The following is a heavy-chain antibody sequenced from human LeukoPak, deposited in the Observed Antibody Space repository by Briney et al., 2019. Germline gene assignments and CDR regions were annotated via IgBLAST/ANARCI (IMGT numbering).Heavy chain of an antibody. V-gene: IGHV3-30-3*01. CDR2: ISYDGSNK. J-gene: IGHJ5*02. Sequence: PGGSLRLSCAASGFTFSSYAMHWVRQAPGKGLEWVAVISYDGSNKYYADSVKGRFTVSRDNSKNTLYLQMNSLRAEDTAVCYCASTPDDSSGYSLNWFDPWGQGTLVTVSS. CDR3: ASTPDDSSGYSLNWFDP. D-gene: IGHD3-22*01. CDR1: GFTFSSYA.